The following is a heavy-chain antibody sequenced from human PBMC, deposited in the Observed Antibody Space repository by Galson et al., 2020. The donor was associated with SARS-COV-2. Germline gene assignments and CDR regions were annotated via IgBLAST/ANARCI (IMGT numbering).Heavy chain of an antibody. CDR2: IFKSGDSI. D-gene: IGHD3-10*01. Sequence: GESLKISCAASGFTFTEFAMNWVRQAPGKGLEWLSSIFKSGDSISNADSVKGRFTISRDNSGNTVSLQMNSLRAEDTAVYYCARLRGRDGKLYFDSWGQGTLVTVSS. CDR3: ARLRGRDGKLYFDS. J-gene: IGHJ4*02. CDR1: GFTFTEFA. V-gene: IGHV3-23*01.